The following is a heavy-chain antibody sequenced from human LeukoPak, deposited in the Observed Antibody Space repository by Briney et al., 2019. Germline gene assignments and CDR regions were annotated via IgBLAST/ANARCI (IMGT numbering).Heavy chain of an antibody. CDR2: INPSGGST. CDR1: GYTFTSYY. Sequence: ASVNVSCKASGYTFTSYYMHWVRQAPGQGLEWMGIINPSGGSTSYAQKFQGRVTMTRDTSTSTVYMELSSLRSEDTAVYYCARERVDVLLWFGEPTDAFDIWGQGTMVTVSS. D-gene: IGHD3-10*01. J-gene: IGHJ3*02. CDR3: ARERVDVLLWFGEPTDAFDI. V-gene: IGHV1-46*01.